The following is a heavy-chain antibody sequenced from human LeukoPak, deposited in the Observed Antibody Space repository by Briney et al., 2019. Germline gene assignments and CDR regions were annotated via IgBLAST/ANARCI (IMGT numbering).Heavy chain of an antibody. CDR3: ARASGYYFDY. Sequence: PGGSLRLSCAASGFTFSSYWMSWVRQAPEKGLVWVAHIKGDGKSTRYADSVKGRFTISRDNAKNTLYLQMNSLRAEDTAVYYCARASGYYFDYWGQGTLVTVSS. CDR1: GFTFSSYW. D-gene: IGHD3-10*01. CDR2: IKGDGKST. J-gene: IGHJ4*02. V-gene: IGHV3-74*01.